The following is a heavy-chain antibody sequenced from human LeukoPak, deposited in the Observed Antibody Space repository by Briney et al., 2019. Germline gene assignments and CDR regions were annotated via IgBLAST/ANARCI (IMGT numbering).Heavy chain of an antibody. J-gene: IGHJ5*02. Sequence: PSETLSLTCAVYGGSFSSYCWSWIRQPPGKGLEWIGEINHSGSTNYNPSLKSRVTISVDTSKNQFSLKPSSVTAADTAVYYCARRTGAYYDGMAWFDPWGQGTLVTVSS. CDR1: GGSFSSYC. CDR2: INHSGST. V-gene: IGHV4-34*01. D-gene: IGHD3-22*01. CDR3: ARRTGAYYDGMAWFDP.